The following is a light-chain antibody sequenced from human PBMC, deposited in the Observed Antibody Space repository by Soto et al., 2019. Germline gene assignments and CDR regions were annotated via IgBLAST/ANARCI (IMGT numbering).Light chain of an antibody. CDR3: VTWDRSLRTHG. V-gene: IGLV1-51*01. CDR2: DNN. J-gene: IGLJ1*01. Sequence: HSVLTQPPSVSAAPGQKVTSSCLGSSSNIGNNYVSLYQQLPGTAPKLLIYDNNKRPSGIPDRFSGSKSGTSATLGITGLQICDQADHYCVTWDRSLRTHGFGTRTKVTAL. CDR1: SSNIGNNY.